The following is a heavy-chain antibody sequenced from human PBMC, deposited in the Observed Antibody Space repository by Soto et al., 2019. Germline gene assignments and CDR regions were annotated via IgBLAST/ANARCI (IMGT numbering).Heavy chain of an antibody. CDR2: FDPEDGET. V-gene: IGHV1-24*01. CDR1: GYTLTELS. J-gene: IGHJ4*02. D-gene: IGHD6-13*01. Sequence: ASVKVSCKVSGYTLTELSMHWVLQAPGKGLGWMGGFDPEDGETIYAQKFQGRVTMTEDTSTDTAYMELSSLRSEDTAVYYCAAEIAAAGYFDYWGQGTLVTVSS. CDR3: AAEIAAAGYFDY.